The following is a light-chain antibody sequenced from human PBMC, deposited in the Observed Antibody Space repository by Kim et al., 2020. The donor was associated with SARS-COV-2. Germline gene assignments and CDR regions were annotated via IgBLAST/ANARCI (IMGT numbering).Light chain of an antibody. CDR1: QDIANS. CDR2: AAS. J-gene: IGKJ1*01. CDR3: QKYNSAPWT. Sequence: DIQMTQSPSSLSASVGDRVTITCRASQDIANSLAWYQQKPGKVPQVLIYAASTLQSGVPSRFSGSGSGTEFTLTIGSLQTEDVATYYCQKYNSAPWTFGPGTKVGIK. V-gene: IGKV1-27*01.